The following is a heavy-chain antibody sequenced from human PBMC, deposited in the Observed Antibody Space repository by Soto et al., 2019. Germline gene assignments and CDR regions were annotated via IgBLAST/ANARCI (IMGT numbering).Heavy chain of an antibody. CDR1: GYNFAGYW. Sequence: GESLKISCKGSGYNFAGYWIAWVRQMPGKGLELMGIIYPSDSDTRYRPSFQGQVTISADKSISSAYLQWSSLRASDTAMYYCARGGVSTRTFDYWGQGTPVTV. CDR3: ARGGVSTRTFDY. V-gene: IGHV5-51*01. J-gene: IGHJ4*02. D-gene: IGHD3-3*01. CDR2: IYPSDSDT.